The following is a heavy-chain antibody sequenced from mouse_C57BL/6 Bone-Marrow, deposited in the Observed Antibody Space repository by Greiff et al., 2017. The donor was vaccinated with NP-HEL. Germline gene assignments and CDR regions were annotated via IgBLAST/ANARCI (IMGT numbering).Heavy chain of an antibody. J-gene: IGHJ1*03. V-gene: IGHV1-15*01. D-gene: IGHD1-1*01. Sequence: LMESGAELVRPGASVTLSCKASGYTFTDYEMHWVKQTPVHGLEWIGAIDPETGGTAYNQKFKGKAILTADKSSSTAYMELRSLTSEDSAVYYCTRDGHLLRRTNWYFGVWGTGTTVTVSS. CDR2: IDPETGGT. CDR3: TRDGHLLRRTNWYFGV. CDR1: GYTFTDYE.